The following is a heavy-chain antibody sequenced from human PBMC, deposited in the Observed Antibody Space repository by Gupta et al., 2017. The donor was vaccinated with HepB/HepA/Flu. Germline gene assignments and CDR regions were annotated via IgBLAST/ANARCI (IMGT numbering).Heavy chain of an antibody. CDR1: GFTLSNYW. V-gene: IGHV3-7*01. J-gene: IGHJ3*01. CDR3: ERADSAI. D-gene: IGHD2-21*02. CDR2: IKHEGGQK. Sequence: EEQLVESGGGLVQPGGSLRLSCAASGFTLSNYWMTWVRQAPGKGLEWVATIKHEGGQKFYLDSVKGRFTISSATTKKFFDITMNSLRVEDTALDVCERADSAIWGQGTMVTVSS.